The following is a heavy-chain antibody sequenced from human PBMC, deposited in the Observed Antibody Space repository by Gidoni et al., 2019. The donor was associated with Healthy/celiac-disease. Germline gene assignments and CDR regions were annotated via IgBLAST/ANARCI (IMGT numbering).Heavy chain of an antibody. Sequence: EVQLVESGGGLVKPRGSLRLSCAASGFTFSSYSMHWVRQAPGKGLEWVSSISSSSSYIYYADSVKGRFTISRDNAKNSLYLQMNSLRAEDTAVYYCARDLSKIGSEIVVVLFPDYYYGMDVWGQGTTVTVSS. CDR2: ISSSSSYI. J-gene: IGHJ6*02. CDR3: ARDLSKIGSEIVVVLFPDYYYGMDV. D-gene: IGHD3-22*01. V-gene: IGHV3-21*01. CDR1: GFTFSSYS.